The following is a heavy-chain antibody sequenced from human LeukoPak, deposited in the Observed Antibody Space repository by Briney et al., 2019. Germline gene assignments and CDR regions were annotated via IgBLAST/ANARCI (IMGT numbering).Heavy chain of an antibody. Sequence: ASVKVSCKASGYTFTSYAMHWVRQAPGQRLEWMGWINAGNGNTKYSQKFQGRVTITRDTSASTAYMELSSLRSEDTAVYYCAREKAEMATIVGAFDIWGQGTMVTVSS. CDR3: AREKAEMATIVGAFDI. CDR2: INAGNGNT. CDR1: GYTFTSYA. J-gene: IGHJ3*02. V-gene: IGHV1-3*01. D-gene: IGHD5-24*01.